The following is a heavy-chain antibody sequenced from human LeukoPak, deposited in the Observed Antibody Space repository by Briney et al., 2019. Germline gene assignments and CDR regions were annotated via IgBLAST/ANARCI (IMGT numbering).Heavy chain of an antibody. J-gene: IGHJ4*02. V-gene: IGHV4-4*07. CDR2: IYSSGST. D-gene: IGHD3-22*01. CDR3: ATDITFYDSSGKSA. Sequence: PSETLSLTCTVSGGSISNYYWSWIRQPAGKGLEWIGRIYSSGSTNYNPSLKSRVTMSVDTPKNQFSLKVSSVTAADTAVYYCATDITFYDSSGKSAWGQGTLVTVSS. CDR1: GGSISNYY.